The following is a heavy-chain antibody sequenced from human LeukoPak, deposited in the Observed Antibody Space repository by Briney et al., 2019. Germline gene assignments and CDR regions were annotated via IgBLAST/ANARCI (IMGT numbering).Heavy chain of an antibody. J-gene: IGHJ3*02. CDR1: GGSISSGGYY. CDR2: IYYSGST. V-gene: IGHV4-31*03. CDR3: ARAFSDYVWGSYRSDAFDI. Sequence: SETLSLTCTVSGGSISSGGYYWSWIRQHPGKGLEWIGSIYYSGSTYYNPSPKSRVTISVDTSKNQFSLKLSSVTAADTAVYYCARAFSDYVWGSYRSDAFDIWGQGTMVTVSS. D-gene: IGHD3-16*02.